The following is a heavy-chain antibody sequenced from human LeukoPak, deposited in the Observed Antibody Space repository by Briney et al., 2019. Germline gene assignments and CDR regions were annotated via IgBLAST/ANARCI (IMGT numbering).Heavy chain of an antibody. D-gene: IGHD3-22*01. CDR2: IKQDGSEK. CDR1: GFPFSDYW. CDR3: VRDRAYFDSSGFYNLDY. J-gene: IGHJ4*02. V-gene: IGHV3-7*01. Sequence: GGLGISFASSGFPFSDYWMSWVRPAPGKGVEWVAKIKQDGSEKYYVDSVKGRFTISRDNAKNSLYLQMNSLRAEDTAVYYCVRDRAYFDSSGFYNLDYWGQGTLVTVSS.